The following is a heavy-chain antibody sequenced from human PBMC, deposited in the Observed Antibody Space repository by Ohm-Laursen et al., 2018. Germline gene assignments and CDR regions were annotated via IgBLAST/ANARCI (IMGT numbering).Heavy chain of an antibody. D-gene: IGHD4-11*01. CDR2: INHTGST. J-gene: IGHJ3*02. CDR3: ARIRENYSPYDAFDI. Sequence: SETLSLTCAVYGGSFSNYYWSWIRQPPGKGLEWIGEINHTGSTNYSPSLESRVTISLDMSKNQFSLRLRSLTAADTAVYYCARIRENYSPYDAFDIWGPGTMVTVSS. V-gene: IGHV4-34*01. CDR1: GGSFSNYY.